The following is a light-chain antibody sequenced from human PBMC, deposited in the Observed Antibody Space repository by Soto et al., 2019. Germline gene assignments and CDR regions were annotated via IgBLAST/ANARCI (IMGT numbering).Light chain of an antibody. V-gene: IGKV1-27*01. CDR3: QKYYNAPWT. J-gene: IGKJ1*01. Sequence: DIQMTQSPSSLSASVGDRVTITCRASQAIGNYLAWYQHKPGKVPKLLMYGASTLQSGVPSRFSGSGSGTDFTLIISSLQPEDVAIYYCQKYYNAPWTFGQGTKVEIK. CDR1: QAIGNY. CDR2: GAS.